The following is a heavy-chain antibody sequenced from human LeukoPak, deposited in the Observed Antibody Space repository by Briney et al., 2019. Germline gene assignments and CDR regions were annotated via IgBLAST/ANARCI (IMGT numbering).Heavy chain of an antibody. CDR2: IIPIFSTA. CDR1: GGTFSSYA. J-gene: IGHJ4*02. Sequence: SSVKVSCKASGGTFSSYAISRVRQAPGQGLEWMGRIIPIFSTANYAQKFQGRVTITTDESTSTAYMELSSLRSEDTAVYYCARDLGGGPTDYWGQGTLVTVSS. CDR3: ARDLGGGPTDY. V-gene: IGHV1-69*05. D-gene: IGHD2-15*01.